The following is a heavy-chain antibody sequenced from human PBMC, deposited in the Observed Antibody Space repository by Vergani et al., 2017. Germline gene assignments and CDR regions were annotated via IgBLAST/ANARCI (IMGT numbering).Heavy chain of an antibody. V-gene: IGHV3-30*18. CDR1: GFTFSSYG. J-gene: IGHJ6*03. CDR3: AKTVTTWDYYYYMDV. CDR2: ISYDGSNK. D-gene: IGHD4-17*01. Sequence: QVQLVESGGGVVQPGRSLRLSCAASGFTFSSYGMHWVRQAPGKGLEWVAVISYDGSNKYYADSVKGRFTISRDNSKNTLYLQMNCLRAEDTAVYYCAKTVTTWDYYYYMDVWGKGTTVTVSS.